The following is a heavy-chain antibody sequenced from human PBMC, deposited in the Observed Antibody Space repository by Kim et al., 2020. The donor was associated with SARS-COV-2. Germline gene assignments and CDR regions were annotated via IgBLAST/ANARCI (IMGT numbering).Heavy chain of an antibody. Sequence: GGSLRLSCAGSGFTFSYAMHWVRQAPGKGLEWVSAISGSGANTHYVDSVKSRFTISRDNSEKTVFLEMSSLRVEDTALYYCAKGMSDTSGWGFDHWGQGSLVTVSS. D-gene: IGHD6-19*01. V-gene: IGHV3-23*01. CDR1: GFTFSYA. CDR2: ISGSGANT. CDR3: AKGMSDTSGWGFDH. J-gene: IGHJ4*02.